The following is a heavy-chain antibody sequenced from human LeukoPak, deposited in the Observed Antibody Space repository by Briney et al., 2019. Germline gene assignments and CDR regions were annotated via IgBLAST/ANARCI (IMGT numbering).Heavy chain of an antibody. CDR3: ATKYSSGHYYYYYVDV. V-gene: IGHV1-24*01. D-gene: IGHD6-19*01. Sequence: ASVEVSCKVSGYTLTELSMHWVRQAPGKGLEWMGGFDPEDGETIYAQKFQGRVTMTEDTSTDTAYMELSSLRSEDTAVYYCATKYSSGHYYYYYVDVWGKGTTVTVSS. J-gene: IGHJ6*03. CDR2: FDPEDGET. CDR1: GYTLTELS.